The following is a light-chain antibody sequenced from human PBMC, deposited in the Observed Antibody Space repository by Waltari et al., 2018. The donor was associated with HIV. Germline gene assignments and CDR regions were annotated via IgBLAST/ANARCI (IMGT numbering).Light chain of an antibody. V-gene: IGKV3-20*01. Sequence: IVLTQSPGTLSLSPGERATLSCRTGQSVSSSYLAWYQQKPGQAPRLLIYATAPRATGIPDRFSGFGSGTHFSLTISRLEPEDVAVYYCQLYGTFGQGTKVEIK. CDR2: ATA. J-gene: IGKJ1*01. CDR1: QSVSSSY. CDR3: QLYGT.